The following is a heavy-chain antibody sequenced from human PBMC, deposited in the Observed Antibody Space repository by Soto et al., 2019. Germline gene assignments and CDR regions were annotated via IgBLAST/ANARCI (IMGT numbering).Heavy chain of an antibody. D-gene: IGHD6-19*01. CDR1: GFTFDDYS. CDR2: IYWNSGIV. CDR3: VKDEAGYMDV. Sequence: EVQLVESGGGLVQPGRSPRLSCAASGFTFDDYSMHWVRQAPGQGLEWVSGIYWNSGIVGYADSVKGRFTISRDNAKNSLFLQMNSLRDEDTALYYCVKDEAGYMDVWCKGTTVAVSS. V-gene: IGHV3-9*01. J-gene: IGHJ6*03.